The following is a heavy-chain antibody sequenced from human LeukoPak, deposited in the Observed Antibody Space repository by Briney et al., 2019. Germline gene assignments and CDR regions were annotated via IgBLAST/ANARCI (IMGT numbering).Heavy chain of an antibody. Sequence: SETLSLTCTVSGGSISSSSYYWGWIRQPPGKGLEWIGSIYYSGSTYYNPSLKSRVTISVDTSKNQFSLKLSSVTAADTAVYYCARTYYDFWSGSSPRPYYFDFWGQGTLVTVSS. J-gene: IGHJ4*02. V-gene: IGHV4-39*01. CDR2: IYYSGST. CDR3: ARTYYDFWSGSSPRPYYFDF. D-gene: IGHD3-3*01. CDR1: GGSISSSSYY.